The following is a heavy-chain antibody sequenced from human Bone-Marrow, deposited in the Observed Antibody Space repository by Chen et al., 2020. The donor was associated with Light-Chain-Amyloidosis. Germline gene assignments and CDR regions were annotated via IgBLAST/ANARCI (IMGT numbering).Heavy chain of an antibody. V-gene: IGHV3-43*01. Sequence: EVQLVESGGVVVQPGGSLRLSCAASGFTFDDFTMHWVRQVPGKGLEWVSLISWDGRSTYYADSVKGRLTISRDNSKNSLYLQMNSLRTEDTALYYCVKDIEQYQLLFGLGYWGQGTLVTVSS. CDR3: VKDIEQYQLLFGLGY. CDR1: GFTFDDFT. D-gene: IGHD2-2*01. J-gene: IGHJ4*02. CDR2: ISWDGRST.